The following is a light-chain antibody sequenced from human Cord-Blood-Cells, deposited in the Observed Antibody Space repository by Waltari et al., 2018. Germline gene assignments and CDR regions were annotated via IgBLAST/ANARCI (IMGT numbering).Light chain of an antibody. CDR2: DAS. J-gene: IGKJ4*01. Sequence: DIQMTQSPSSLSASVGDRVTITCQASQDISHYLNWYQQKPGKAPKLLIYDASNLETGVPSRFSGSGSGTDFTFTISSLQPEDIATYYCQQYDNLPRAFGGGTKVEIK. CDR1: QDISHY. V-gene: IGKV1-33*01. CDR3: QQYDNLPRA.